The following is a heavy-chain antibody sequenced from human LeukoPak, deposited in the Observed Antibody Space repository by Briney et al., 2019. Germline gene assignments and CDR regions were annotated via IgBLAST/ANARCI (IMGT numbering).Heavy chain of an antibody. V-gene: IGHV1-2*02. J-gene: IGHJ5*02. CDR1: GYTFTGYY. D-gene: IGHD2-2*01. Sequence: ASVKVSCKASGYTFTGYYMHWVRQAPGQGLERMGWINPNSGGTNYAQKFQGRVTMTRDTSISTAYMELSRLRSDDTAVYYCASPYCSSTSCYSWFDPWGQGTLVTVSS. CDR3: ASPYCSSTSCYSWFDP. CDR2: INPNSGGT.